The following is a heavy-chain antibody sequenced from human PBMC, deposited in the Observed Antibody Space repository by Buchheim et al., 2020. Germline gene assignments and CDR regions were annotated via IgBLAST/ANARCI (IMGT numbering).Heavy chain of an antibody. CDR2: ISSSSSYT. CDR1: GFTFSDYY. CDR3: ARARIAARDYYYGMDV. J-gene: IGHJ6*02. Sequence: QVQLVESGGGLVKPGGSLRLSCAASGFTFSDYYMSWIRQAPGKGLEWVSYISSSSSYTNYADSVKGRFTISRFNAKNSLYLQMNSLRAEDTAVYYCARARIAARDYYYGMDVWGQGTT. D-gene: IGHD6-6*01. V-gene: IGHV3-11*06.